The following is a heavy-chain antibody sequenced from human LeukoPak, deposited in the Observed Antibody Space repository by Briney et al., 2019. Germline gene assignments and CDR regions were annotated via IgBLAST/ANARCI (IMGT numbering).Heavy chain of an antibody. Sequence: PSETLSLTCAVYGGSFSGYYWSWIRQPPGKGLEWIGEINHSGSTNYNPSLKSRVTISVDTSKNQFSLKLSSVTAADTAVYYCARDLGTTTPHYYFDYWGQGTLVTVSS. V-gene: IGHV4-34*01. CDR3: ARDLGTTTPHYYFDY. D-gene: IGHD1-1*01. CDR1: GGSFSGYY. J-gene: IGHJ4*02. CDR2: INHSGST.